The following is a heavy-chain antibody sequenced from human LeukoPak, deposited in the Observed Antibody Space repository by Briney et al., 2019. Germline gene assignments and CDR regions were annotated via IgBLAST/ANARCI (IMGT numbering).Heavy chain of an antibody. V-gene: IGHV4-39*01. CDR3: ARGAGWYNY. J-gene: IGHJ4*02. CDR2: IYYSGST. Sequence: WVRQPPGKGLEWIGSIYYSGSTYYNPSLKSRVTISVDTSKNQFSLKLSSVTAADTAVYYCARGAGWYNYWGQGTLVTVSS. D-gene: IGHD6-19*01.